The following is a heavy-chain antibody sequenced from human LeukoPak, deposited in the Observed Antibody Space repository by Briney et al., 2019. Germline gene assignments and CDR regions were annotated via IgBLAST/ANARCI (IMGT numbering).Heavy chain of an antibody. CDR3: TADSSNPDGHFDY. Sequence: GGSLRLSCTASGFTFGDYAMSWFRQAPGKGLEWVGFIRSKAYGGTTEYAASVKGRFTISRDDSKSIAYLQMNSLKTEDTAVYYCTADSSNPDGHFDYWGQGTLVTVSS. CDR2: IRSKAYGGTT. D-gene: IGHD6-13*01. CDR1: GFTFGDYA. J-gene: IGHJ4*02. V-gene: IGHV3-49*03.